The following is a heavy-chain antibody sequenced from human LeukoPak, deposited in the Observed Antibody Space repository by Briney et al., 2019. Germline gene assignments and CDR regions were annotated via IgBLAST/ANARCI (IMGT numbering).Heavy chain of an antibody. V-gene: IGHV4-61*02. D-gene: IGHD2-15*01. Sequence: SETLSLTCSVSGGSISSSNYYWSWIRQPAGKGLEWIGRIYTSESTNYNPSLKSRVTISVDTSRNQFSLKLSSVTAADTAVYYCARPNIRYCSGGACSNDGSDYWGQGTLVTVSS. CDR1: GGSISSSNYY. CDR2: IYTSEST. J-gene: IGHJ4*02. CDR3: ARPNIRYCSGGACSNDGSDY.